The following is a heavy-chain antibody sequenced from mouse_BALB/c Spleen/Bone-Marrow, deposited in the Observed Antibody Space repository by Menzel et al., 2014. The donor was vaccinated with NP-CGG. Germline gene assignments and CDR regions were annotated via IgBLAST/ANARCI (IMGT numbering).Heavy chain of an antibody. V-gene: IGHV1S41*01. D-gene: IGHD2-14*01. Sequence: DLVKPGASVKLSCKASGYTFTSYWINWIKQRPGQGLEWIGRIAPGSGSTYYNEMFKGKAILTVDTSSSTAYIQLSSLSSEDSAVYVCAYYRYDVNYWGQGTTLTVSS. J-gene: IGHJ2*01. CDR1: GYTFTSYW. CDR2: IAPGSGST. CDR3: AYYRYDVNY.